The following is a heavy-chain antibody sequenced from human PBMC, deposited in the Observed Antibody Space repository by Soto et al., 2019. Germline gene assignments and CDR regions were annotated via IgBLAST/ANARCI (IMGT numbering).Heavy chain of an antibody. J-gene: IGHJ3*02. D-gene: IGHD4-17*01. V-gene: IGHV4-31*03. CDR3: ARKPRYGEKEVAFGI. CDR1: GGSISSGGYY. Sequence: TLSLTCTVSGGSISSGGYYWSWFRQHPGKGLGWIGYIYYSGSTYYNPSLKSRVTISVDTSKNQFSLKLSSVTAADTAVYYCARKPRYGEKEVAFGIWGQGTMVT. CDR2: IYYSGST.